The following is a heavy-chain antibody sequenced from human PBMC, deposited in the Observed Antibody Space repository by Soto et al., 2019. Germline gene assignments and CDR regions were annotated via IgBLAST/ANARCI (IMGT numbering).Heavy chain of an antibody. J-gene: IGHJ6*02. V-gene: IGHV1-3*01. CDR3: ARDRTMYSSSSPASDYYGMDV. CDR1: GYTFTSYA. CDR2: INAGNGNT. D-gene: IGHD6-6*01. Sequence: ASVKVSCKXSGYTFTSYAMHWVRQAPGQRLEWMGWINAGNGNTKYSQKFQGRVTIARDTSASTAYMELSSPRSEDTAVYYCARDRTMYSSSSPASDYYGMDVWGQGTTVTVSS.